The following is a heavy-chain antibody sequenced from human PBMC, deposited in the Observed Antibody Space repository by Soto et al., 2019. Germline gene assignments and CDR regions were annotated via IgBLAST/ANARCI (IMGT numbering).Heavy chain of an antibody. CDR2: IYPGDSDT. V-gene: IGHV5-51*01. D-gene: IGHD3-22*01. Sequence: GESLKISCKGSGYSFTSYWIGWVRQMPGKGLEWMGSIYPGDSDTRYSPSFQGQVTISADKSISTAYLQWSSLKASDTAMYYCERHEGYYDSSGYYYGPGPYYFDYWGQGTLVTVSS. CDR3: ERHEGYYDSSGYYYGPGPYYFDY. CDR1: GYSFTSYW. J-gene: IGHJ4*02.